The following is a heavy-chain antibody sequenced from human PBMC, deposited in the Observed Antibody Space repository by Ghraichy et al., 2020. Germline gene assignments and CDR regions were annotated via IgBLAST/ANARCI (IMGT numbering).Heavy chain of an antibody. D-gene: IGHD1-7*01. V-gene: IGHV3-64*01. CDR2: ISNDGRST. CDR1: GFTFSTYA. Sequence: GESLNISCVASGFTFSTYAMHWVRQAPGKGLEYLSAISNDGRSTYYAKSVKDRFTISRDNSKSTLYLQMGSLRAEDMAVYYCARESELLSYNPLDYWGQGTLVTVSS. J-gene: IGHJ4*02. CDR3: ARESELLSYNPLDY.